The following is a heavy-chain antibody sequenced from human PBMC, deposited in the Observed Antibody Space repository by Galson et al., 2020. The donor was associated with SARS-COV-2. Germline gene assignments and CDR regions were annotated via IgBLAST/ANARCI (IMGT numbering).Heavy chain of an antibody. CDR1: GGTFSSYA. J-gene: IGHJ6*02. Sequence: SVKVSCKASGGTFSSYAISWVRQAPGQGLEWMGGIIPIFGTANYAQKFQGRVTITADESTRTAYMELSSLRSEDTAVYYCARYDYGDYETPGGDYYYGMDVWGQGTTVTVSS. V-gene: IGHV1-69*13. D-gene: IGHD4-17*01. CDR2: IIPIFGTA. CDR3: ARYDYGDYETPGGDYYYGMDV.